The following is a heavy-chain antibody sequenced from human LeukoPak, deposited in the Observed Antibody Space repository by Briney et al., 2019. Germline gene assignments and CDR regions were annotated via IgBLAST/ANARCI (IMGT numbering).Heavy chain of an antibody. CDR2: ISAYNGNT. D-gene: IGHD3-22*01. V-gene: IGHV1-18*01. J-gene: IGHJ4*02. Sequence: ASVKVSCKASGYTFTSYGISWVRQAPGQGLEWMGWISAYNGNTNYAQKLQGRVTMTTDTSTSTAYMELSSLRSEDTAVYYCATAPYYYDSSGYYSDYWGQGTLVTVSS. CDR1: GYTFTSYG. CDR3: ATAPYYYDSSGYYSDY.